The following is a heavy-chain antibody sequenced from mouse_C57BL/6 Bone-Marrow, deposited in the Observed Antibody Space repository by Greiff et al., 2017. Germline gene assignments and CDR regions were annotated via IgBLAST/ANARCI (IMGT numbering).Heavy chain of an antibody. V-gene: IGHV1-69*01. D-gene: IGHD2-10*01. CDR1: GYTFTSYW. J-gene: IGHJ1*03. Sequence: VQLQQPGAELVMPGASVKLSCKASGYTFTSYWMHWVKQRPGQGLEWIGKIDPSDSYTNYNQKFKGKSTLTVDKSSSTAYMQLSSLTSEDSAVYDCARPYYGNPHCYFDVWGTGTTVTVSS. CDR2: IDPSDSYT. CDR3: ARPYYGNPHCYFDV.